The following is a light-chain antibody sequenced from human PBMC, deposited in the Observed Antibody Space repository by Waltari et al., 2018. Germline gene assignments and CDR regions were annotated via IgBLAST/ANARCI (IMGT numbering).Light chain of an antibody. CDR2: DAS. CDR1: QSVSSY. V-gene: IGKV3-11*01. Sequence: IVLTQSPATLSLSPGERATLSCRASQSVSSYLAWCQQKPGQAPRLLIYDASNRATGIPARFSGSGCGTDFTLTISSLEPEDFAVYYCQQRSNWPLTFGGGTKVEIK. J-gene: IGKJ4*01. CDR3: QQRSNWPLT.